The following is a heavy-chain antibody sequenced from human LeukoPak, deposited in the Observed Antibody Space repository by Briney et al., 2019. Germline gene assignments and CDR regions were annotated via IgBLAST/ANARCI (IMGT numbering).Heavy chain of an antibody. CDR2: IYHSGST. D-gene: IGHD3-10*01. CDR3: ARALDGRFGELLPPFGY. V-gene: IGHV4-30-2*01. CDR1: GGSISSGDYY. J-gene: IGHJ4*02. Sequence: PSETLSLTCTVSGGSISSGDYYWSWIRQPPGKGLEWIGYIYHSGSTYYNPSLKSRVTISVDRSKNQFSLKLSSVTAADTAVYYCARALDGRFGELLPPFGYWGQGTLVTVSS.